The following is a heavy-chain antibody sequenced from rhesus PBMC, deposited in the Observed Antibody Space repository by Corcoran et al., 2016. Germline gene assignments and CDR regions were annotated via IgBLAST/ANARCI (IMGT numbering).Heavy chain of an antibody. J-gene: IGHJ4*01. D-gene: IGHD3-3*01. V-gene: IGHV4-122*02. Sequence: QLQLQESGPGLVQPSETLSLTCAVSGYSINSSYGWTWIRQPPGNGLEWIGYISYTGSTTYNPSLKGRVTISRDTSKKQVSRRLNSVTAADTAVDYCARGLGLFSPFAFDYWGQGVLVTGSS. CDR1: GYSINSSYG. CDR3: ARGLGLFSPFAFDY. CDR2: ISYTGST.